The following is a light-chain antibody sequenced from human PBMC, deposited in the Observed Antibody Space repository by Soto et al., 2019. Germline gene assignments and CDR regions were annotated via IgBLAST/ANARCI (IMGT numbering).Light chain of an antibody. CDR3: SSYTTSSTLYVV. J-gene: IGLJ2*01. CDR1: SSDLGGYNY. V-gene: IGLV2-14*01. Sequence: QSALTQPASVSGSPGQSITISCTGTSSDLGGYNYVSWYQQHPGKAPKLMIYEVSNRPSGVSNRFSGSKSGNTASLTISGLQAEDEADYYCSSYTTSSTLYVVFGGGTKVTFL. CDR2: EVS.